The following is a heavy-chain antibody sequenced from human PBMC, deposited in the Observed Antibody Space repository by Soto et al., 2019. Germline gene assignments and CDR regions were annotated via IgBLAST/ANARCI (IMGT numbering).Heavy chain of an antibody. J-gene: IGHJ4*02. CDR2: IKQDGSEK. Sequence: PGGSLRLSCVATGFTFSSSWMTWVRQAPGKGLEWVANIKQDGSEKYYVDSVKGRFTISRDNAENSLYLQMNSLRAEDTAVYYCARVFGSGAYNRHFDSWGQGALVTVS. V-gene: IGHV3-7*04. D-gene: IGHD2-15*01. CDR3: ARVFGSGAYNRHFDS. CDR1: GFTFSSSW.